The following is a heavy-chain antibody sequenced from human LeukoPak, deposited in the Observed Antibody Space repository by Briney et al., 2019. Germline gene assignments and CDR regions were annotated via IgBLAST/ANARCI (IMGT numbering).Heavy chain of an antibody. CDR1: GFTFSSYS. CDR3: AKDFTMVQDWFDP. V-gene: IGHV3-21*04. J-gene: IGHJ5*02. CDR2: ISSSSSYI. D-gene: IGHD3-10*01. Sequence: GGSLRLSCAASGFTFSSYSMNWVRQAPGKGLEWVSSISSSSSYIYYADSVKGRFTISRDNSKNTLYLQMNSLRAEDTAVYYCAKDFTMVQDWFDPWGQGTLVTVSS.